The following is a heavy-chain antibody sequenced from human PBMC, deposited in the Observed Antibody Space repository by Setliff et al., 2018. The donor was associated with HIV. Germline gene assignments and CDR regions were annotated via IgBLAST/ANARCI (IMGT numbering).Heavy chain of an antibody. CDR1: GYTLTTYG. Sequence: ASVMVSCKASGYTLTTYGISWVRQAPGQGPEWMGWISTETGNPMYAQGFRGRLVFSLDTSVNTAYLQINSLKAEDTAMYYCARVGSYWSTFDYWGQGALVTVSS. CDR2: ISTETGNP. V-gene: IGHV7-4-1*02. J-gene: IGHJ4*02. CDR3: ARVGSYWSTFDY. D-gene: IGHD2-8*02.